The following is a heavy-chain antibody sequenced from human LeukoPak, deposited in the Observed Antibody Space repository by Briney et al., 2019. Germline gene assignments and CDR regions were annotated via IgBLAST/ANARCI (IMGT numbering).Heavy chain of an antibody. Sequence: GESLRLSCAASGFPLSSYSINWFRQAPGKGLEWVAYISASGSNIYYVDSVKGRFTASRDNPKSSLFLQMNSPRAEDTAVYYCARVKGSYFDYWGQGALVTVSS. J-gene: IGHJ4*02. CDR3: ARVKGSYFDY. CDR2: ISASGSNI. D-gene: IGHD2-15*01. V-gene: IGHV3-48*01. CDR1: GFPLSSYS.